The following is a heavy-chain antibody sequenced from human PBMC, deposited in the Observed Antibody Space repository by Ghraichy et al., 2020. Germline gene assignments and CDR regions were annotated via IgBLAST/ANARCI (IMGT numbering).Heavy chain of an antibody. CDR1: TNTFNKYA. Sequence: ASVKVSCRAPTNTFNKYAFGWVRQAPGQTFEWLGWITTYSFATSSNSMTKYALMVQDRITLTTDPSTSTGYMELGSLRSDDTAVYYCGIAYCGADCYKFTNWYFDLWGSGTLVTVSS. CDR2: ITTYSFATSSNSMT. J-gene: IGHJ2*01. V-gene: IGHV1-18*01. CDR3: GIAYCGADCYKFTNWYFDL. D-gene: IGHD2-21*02.